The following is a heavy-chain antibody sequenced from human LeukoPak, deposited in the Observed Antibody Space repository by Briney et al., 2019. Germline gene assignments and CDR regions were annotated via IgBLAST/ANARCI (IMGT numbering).Heavy chain of an antibody. J-gene: IGHJ5*02. V-gene: IGHV3-53*01. CDR3: VRNSGELGP. CDR2: IYSGSST. CDR1: GFTVSNNY. D-gene: IGHD2-21*01. Sequence: PGGSLILSCAASGFTVSNNYMRWVRRAAGKGLEWVALIYSGSSTYYADSVKGRFTISRDNSKNTLHTQINSLTAEETAVHQCVRNSGELGPWAQGTLVPVSS.